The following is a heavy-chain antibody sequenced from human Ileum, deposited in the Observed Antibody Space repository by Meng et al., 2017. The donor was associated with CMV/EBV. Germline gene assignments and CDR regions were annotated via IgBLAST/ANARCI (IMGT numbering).Heavy chain of an antibody. D-gene: IGHD3-9*01. J-gene: IGHJ6*02. CDR1: GYTFTGYY. Sequence: ASVKVSCKASGYTFTGYYMHWVRQAPGQGLEWMGWINPNSGGTNYAQKFQGRVTMTRDTSISTAYMELSRLRSDDTAVYYCARDVDDILTGYYSGMDVWGPGTTVTVSS. V-gene: IGHV1-2*02. CDR3: ARDVDDILTGYYSGMDV. CDR2: INPNSGGT.